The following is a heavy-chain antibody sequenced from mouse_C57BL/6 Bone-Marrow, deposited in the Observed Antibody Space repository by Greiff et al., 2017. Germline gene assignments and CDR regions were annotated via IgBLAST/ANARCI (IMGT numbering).Heavy chain of an antibody. J-gene: IGHJ3*01. Sequence: QVQLQQPGAELVKPGASVKMSCKASGYTFTSYWITWVKQRPGQGLEWIGDIYPGSGSTNYNEKFKSKATLTVDTSSSTAYMQLSSLTSDDSAVYYCAKGGQLRLTFAYWGQGTLVTVSA. D-gene: IGHD3-2*02. CDR1: GYTFTSYW. CDR3: AKGGQLRLTFAY. V-gene: IGHV1-55*01. CDR2: IYPGSGST.